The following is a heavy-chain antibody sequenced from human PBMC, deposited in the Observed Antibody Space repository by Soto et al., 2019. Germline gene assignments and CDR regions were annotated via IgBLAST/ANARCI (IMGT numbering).Heavy chain of an antibody. J-gene: IGHJ4*02. D-gene: IGHD3-3*01. CDR2: INHSGST. Sequence: SETLSLTCAVYGGSFSGYYWSWIRQPPGKGLEWIGEINHSGSTNYNPSLKSRVTISVDTPKNQFSLKLSSVTAADTAVYYCARYDFWSGYSDYWGQGTLVTVSS. CDR1: GGSFSGYY. CDR3: ARYDFWSGYSDY. V-gene: IGHV4-34*01.